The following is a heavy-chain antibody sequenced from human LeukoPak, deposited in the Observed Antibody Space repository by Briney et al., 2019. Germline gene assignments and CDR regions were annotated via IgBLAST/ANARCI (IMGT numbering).Heavy chain of an antibody. D-gene: IGHD2-15*01. V-gene: IGHV4-59*01. J-gene: IGHJ5*02. Sequence: PSETLSLTCTTSGVSISSYYWSWTLQSPGQGLEWIGFIYYSGPTNYNPSLKSRVTISLDTSKNQFALKLSSVTAADTAMYYCARDRGCRSGTCYSPWFDPWGQGTLVTVSS. CDR2: IYYSGPT. CDR1: GVSISSYY. CDR3: ARDRGCRSGTCYSPWFDP.